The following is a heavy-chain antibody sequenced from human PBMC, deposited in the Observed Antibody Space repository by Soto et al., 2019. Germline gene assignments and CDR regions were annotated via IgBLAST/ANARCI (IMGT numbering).Heavy chain of an antibody. D-gene: IGHD2-2*01. J-gene: IGHJ6*02. V-gene: IGHV1-18*04. CDR3: AREREVVQAAILYYYYYCTDG. CDR2: ISAYNGNT. CDR1: GDTFTSDA. Sequence: PVKASCKASGDTFTSDAISWVQPAPGPVLEWMGWISAYNGNTNYAQKLQGRVTMTPHTSTSTAYMELRSMRSDDTAVYYCAREREVVQAAILYYYYYCTDGWGQGTKVTVSS.